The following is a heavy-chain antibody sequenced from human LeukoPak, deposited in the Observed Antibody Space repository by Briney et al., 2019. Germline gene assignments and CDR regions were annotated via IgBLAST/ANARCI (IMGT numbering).Heavy chain of an antibody. CDR1: GFTFSSYG. CDR3: AKVRYYYGSGSYQTNFDY. V-gene: IGHV3-30*18. D-gene: IGHD3-10*01. J-gene: IGHJ4*02. CDR2: ISYDGSNK. Sequence: PGRCLRLSCAASGFTFSSYGMHWVRQAPGKGLEWVAVISYDGSNKYYADSVKGRFTISRDNSKNTLYLQMNSLRAEDTAVYYCAKVRYYYGSGSYQTNFDYWGQGTLVTVSS.